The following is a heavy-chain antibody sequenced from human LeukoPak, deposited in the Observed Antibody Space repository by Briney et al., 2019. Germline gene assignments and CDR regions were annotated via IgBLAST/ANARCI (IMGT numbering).Heavy chain of an antibody. CDR3: ARDDSSGFPVFDY. D-gene: IGHD3-22*01. CDR1: GFPLSSNY. Sequence: PGGSLSLSCAASGFPLSSNYMSWVRQAPGKGLEWVSVIYSGGSTYYADSVKGRFTISRDNSKNTLYLQMNSLRAEDTAVYYCARDDSSGFPVFDYWGQGTLVTVSS. V-gene: IGHV3-53*01. J-gene: IGHJ4*02. CDR2: IYSGGST.